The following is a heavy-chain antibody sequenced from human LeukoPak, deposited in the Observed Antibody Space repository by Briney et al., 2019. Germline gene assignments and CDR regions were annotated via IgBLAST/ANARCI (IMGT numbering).Heavy chain of an antibody. CDR1: GFTFSSYW. J-gene: IGHJ4*02. Sequence: GGSLTLSCAASGFTFSSYWMSWDRQAPGKGLEGVADIKQGGSEKYYVDSVKGRFTISRDNAKNSLYLQMKSLRAEATAVYYCARELGGYGVFDYWGQGTLVTVSS. D-gene: IGHD5-12*01. V-gene: IGHV3-7*01. CDR3: ARELGGYGVFDY. CDR2: IKQGGSEK.